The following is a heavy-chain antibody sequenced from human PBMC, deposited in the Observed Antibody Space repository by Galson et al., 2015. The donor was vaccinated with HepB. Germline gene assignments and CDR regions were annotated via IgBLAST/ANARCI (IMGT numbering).Heavy chain of an antibody. V-gene: IGHV3-21*01. Sequence: SLRLSCAASGFTFSSYSMNWVRQAPGKGLEWVSSISSSSSYIYYADSVKGRFTISRDNAKYSLYLQMNSLRAEDTAVYYCARGNSASGSYSKNFDYWGQGTLVTVSS. D-gene: IGHD1-26*01. CDR1: GFTFSSYS. CDR2: ISSSSSYI. CDR3: ARGNSASGSYSKNFDY. J-gene: IGHJ4*02.